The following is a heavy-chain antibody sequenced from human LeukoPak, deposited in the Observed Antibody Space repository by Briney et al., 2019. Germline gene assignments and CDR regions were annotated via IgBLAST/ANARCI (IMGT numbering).Heavy chain of an antibody. CDR2: INPSGGST. J-gene: IGHJ4*02. Sequence: GASVKVSCKASGYTFTRHYMHWVRQAPGQGLEWMGIINPSGGSTSYAQKFQGRVTMTRDTSTSTVYMELSSLRSEDTAVYYCARDIAAAGNLDCWGQGTLVTVSS. D-gene: IGHD6-13*01. CDR1: GYTFTRHY. CDR3: ARDIAAAGNLDC. V-gene: IGHV1-46*01.